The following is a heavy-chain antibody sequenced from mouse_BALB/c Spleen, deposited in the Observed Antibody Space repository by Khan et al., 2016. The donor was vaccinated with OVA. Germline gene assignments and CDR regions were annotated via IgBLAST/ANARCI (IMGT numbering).Heavy chain of an antibody. CDR1: GYIFTSYW. CDR2: IYPGTDNS. CDR3: AGDEALDHFDH. V-gene: IGHV1S132*01. Sequence: QVQLQQSGAELVRPGASVKLSCKTSGYIFTSYWIHWVKQRSGQGLEWIARIYPGTDNSYYNEKFKDKATLTADKSSSTAYMQLSSLKSEDSDVYLCAGDEALDHFDHWGQGTTLTVSA. J-gene: IGHJ2*01. D-gene: IGHD3-2*02.